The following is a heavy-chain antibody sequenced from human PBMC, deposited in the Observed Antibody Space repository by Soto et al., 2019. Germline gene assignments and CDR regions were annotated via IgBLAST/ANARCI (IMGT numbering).Heavy chain of an antibody. D-gene: IGHD3-10*01. CDR2: IIPIFGTA. CDR1: GGTFSSYA. V-gene: IGHV1-69*01. Sequence: QVQLVQSGAEVKKPGSSVKVSCKASGGTFSSYAISWVRQAPGQGLEWMGGIIPIFGTANYAQKFQGRVTITADESTSTAYMELSSPRSEDTAVYYCARVLGKYYYAVTGAFDIWGQGTMVTVSS. CDR3: ARVLGKYYYAVTGAFDI. J-gene: IGHJ3*02.